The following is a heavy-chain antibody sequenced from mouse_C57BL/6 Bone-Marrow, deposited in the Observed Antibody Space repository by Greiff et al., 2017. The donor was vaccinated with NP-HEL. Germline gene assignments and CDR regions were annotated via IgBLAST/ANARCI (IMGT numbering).Heavy chain of an antibody. D-gene: IGHD2-12*01. V-gene: IGHV1-72*01. CDR1: GYTFTSYW. J-gene: IGHJ3*01. CDR2: IDPNSGGT. CDR3: AREDFLSLRRGFAY. Sequence: VQLQQSGAELVKPGASVKLSCKASGYTFTSYWMHWVKQRPGRGLEWIGRIDPNSGGTKYNEKFKSKATLTVDKPSSTAYMQLSSLTSEDSAVYYGAREDFLSLRRGFAYWGQGTLVTVSA.